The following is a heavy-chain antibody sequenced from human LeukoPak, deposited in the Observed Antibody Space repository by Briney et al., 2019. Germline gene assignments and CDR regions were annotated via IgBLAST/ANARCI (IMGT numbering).Heavy chain of an antibody. J-gene: IGHJ6*02. Sequence: GGSLRLSCAASGFTFSSYSMNWVRQAPGKGLEWVSSISSSSSYMYYADSVKGRFTISRDDAKNSLYLQMNSLRAEDTAVYYCAGDPVVATPGRYGMDVWGQGTTVTVSS. CDR1: GFTFSSYS. CDR3: AGDPVVATPGRYGMDV. D-gene: IGHD5-12*01. CDR2: ISSSSSYM. V-gene: IGHV3-21*01.